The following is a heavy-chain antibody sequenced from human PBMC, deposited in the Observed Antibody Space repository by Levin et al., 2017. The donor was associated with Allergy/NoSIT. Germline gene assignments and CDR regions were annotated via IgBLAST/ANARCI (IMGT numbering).Heavy chain of an antibody. J-gene: IGHJ6*02. CDR2: IIPIFGTA. V-gene: IGHV1-69*13. D-gene: IGHD3-22*01. CDR1: GGTFSSYA. Sequence: SVKVSCKASGGTFSSYAISWVRQAPGQGLEWMGGIIPIFGTANYAQKFQGRVTITADESTSTAYMELSSLRSEDTAVYYCARVSDYYDSSGYYFGRWDVWGQGTTVTVSS. CDR3: ARVSDYYDSSGYYFGRWDV.